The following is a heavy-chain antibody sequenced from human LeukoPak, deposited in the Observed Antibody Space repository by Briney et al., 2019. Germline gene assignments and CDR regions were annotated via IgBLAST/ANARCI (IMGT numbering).Heavy chain of an antibody. CDR2: ISRSGSTN. D-gene: IGHD3-3*01. CDR1: GFTFSDYN. Sequence: PGGSLRLSCAASGFTFSDYNMRWIRQAPGKGLEWVSSISRSGSTNYYADSVKGRFTISRDNAKNSLFLQMNSLRAEDTAVYYCAKATIFGVVIRSIGAFDIWGQGTMVTVSS. CDR3: AKATIFGVVIRSIGAFDI. V-gene: IGHV3-11*01. J-gene: IGHJ3*02.